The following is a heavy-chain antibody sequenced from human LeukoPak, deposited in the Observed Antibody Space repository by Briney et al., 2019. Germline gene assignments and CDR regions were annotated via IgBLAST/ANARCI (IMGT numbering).Heavy chain of an antibody. D-gene: IGHD6-6*01. Sequence: PGGSLRLSCAASGFTFSSYAMHWVRQAPGKGLEWVAVISYDGSNKYYADSVKGRFTISRDNSKNTLYLQMNSLRAEDTAVYYCARERIAARPLKDWGQGTLVTVSS. J-gene: IGHJ4*02. V-gene: IGHV3-30-3*01. CDR1: GFTFSSYA. CDR3: ARERIAARPLKD. CDR2: ISYDGSNK.